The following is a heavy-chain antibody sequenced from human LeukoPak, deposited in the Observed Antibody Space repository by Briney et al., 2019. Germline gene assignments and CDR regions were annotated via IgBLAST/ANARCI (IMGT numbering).Heavy chain of an antibody. CDR1: GFTFSNHA. V-gene: IGHV3-23*01. CDR2: ISSSGAST. J-gene: IGHJ4*02. Sequence: GGSLRLSCAASGFTFSNHAMSWVRQTPGKGLEWVSSISSSGASTYYADSVKGRFTISRDNSKNTLYLQMNSLRAEDTAVYYCAKVAVAGNPPRSPIYYFDYWGQGTLVTVSS. CDR3: AKVAVAGNPPRSPIYYFDY. D-gene: IGHD6-19*01.